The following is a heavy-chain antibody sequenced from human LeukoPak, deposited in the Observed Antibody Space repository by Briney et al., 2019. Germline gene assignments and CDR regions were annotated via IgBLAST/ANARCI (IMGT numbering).Heavy chain of an antibody. J-gene: IGHJ4*02. D-gene: IGHD3-22*01. V-gene: IGHV1-69*13. Sequence: GASVKVSCKASGGTLSSYAISWVRQAPGQGLEWMGGIIPIFGTANYAQKFQGRVTITADESTSRAYMELSSLRSEDTAVYYCARYASNTYYYDRSGSYYFDYWGQGTLVTVSS. CDR3: ARYASNTYYYDRSGSYYFDY. CDR2: IIPIFGTA. CDR1: GGTLSSYA.